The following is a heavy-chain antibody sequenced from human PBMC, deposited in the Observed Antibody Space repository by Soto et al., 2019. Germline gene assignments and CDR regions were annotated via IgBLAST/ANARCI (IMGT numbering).Heavy chain of an antibody. CDR3: ARDTPDSSGYYSFDY. D-gene: IGHD3-22*01. J-gene: IGHJ4*02. CDR2: IYYSGST. V-gene: IGHV4-31*03. Sequence: ASETLSLTCTVSGGSISSGGYYWSWIRQRPGKGLEWIGYIYYSGSTYYNPSLKSRVTISVDTSKNQFSLKLSSVTAADTAVYYCARDTPDSSGYYSFDYWGQGTLVTVSS. CDR1: GGSISSGGYY.